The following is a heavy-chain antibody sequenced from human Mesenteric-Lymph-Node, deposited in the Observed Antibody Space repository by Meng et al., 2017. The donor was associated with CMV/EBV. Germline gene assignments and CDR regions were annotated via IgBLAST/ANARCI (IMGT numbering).Heavy chain of an antibody. V-gene: IGHV4-61*01. CDR2: IYYSGST. CDR1: GGSVSSGSYY. Sequence: GSLRLSCTVSGGSVSSGSYYWSWIRQPPGKGLEWIGYIYYSGSTNYNPSLKSRVTISVDTSKNQFSLKLSSVTAADTAVYYCARGHRITMIVVVIKPFDYWGQGTLVTVSS. J-gene: IGHJ4*02. CDR3: ARGHRITMIVVVIKPFDY. D-gene: IGHD3-22*01.